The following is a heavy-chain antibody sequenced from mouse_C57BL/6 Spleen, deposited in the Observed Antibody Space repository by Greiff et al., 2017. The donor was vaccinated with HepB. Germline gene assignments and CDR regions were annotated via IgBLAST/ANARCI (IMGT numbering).Heavy chain of an antibody. D-gene: IGHD2-4*01. CDR3: APHYDYDLYAMDY. CDR1: GFSLTSYG. V-gene: IGHV2-4*01. Sequence: VQLVESGPGLVQPSQSLSITCTVSGFSLTSYGVHWVRQPPGKGLEWLGVIWSGGSTDYNAAFISRLSISKDNSKSQVFFKMNSLQADDTAIYYCAPHYDYDLYAMDYWGQGTSVTVSS. CDR2: IWSGGST. J-gene: IGHJ4*01.